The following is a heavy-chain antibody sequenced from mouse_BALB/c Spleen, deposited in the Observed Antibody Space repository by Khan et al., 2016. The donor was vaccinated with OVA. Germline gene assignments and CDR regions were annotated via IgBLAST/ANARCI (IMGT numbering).Heavy chain of an antibody. J-gene: IGHJ3*01. V-gene: IGHV1-26*01. CDR2: VNPNTGGS. CDR1: GYSFTLYY. D-gene: IGHD2-14*01. CDR3: ARGYDFFAY. Sequence: IQLVQSGPDLVKPGASVKISCKASGYSFTLYYMTWVKQSHGKSLEWIGRVNPNTGGSDYNQELKGKAILTVDKSSNTAYMELHSLTSGDSSVYYCARGYDFFAYWGQGTLVTVSA.